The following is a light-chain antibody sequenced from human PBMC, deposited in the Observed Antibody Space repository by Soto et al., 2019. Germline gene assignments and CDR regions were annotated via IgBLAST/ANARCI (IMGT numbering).Light chain of an antibody. Sequence: EIVMTQSPTTLSVSPGERATLSCRASQTVGTNLAWYQQKPGQAPRLLISGASARATGLPVRFSGSGSGTEFTLTISSLQSEDFAVYYCQQYTNWPQTFGQGTKVDIK. CDR3: QQYTNWPQT. J-gene: IGKJ1*01. CDR2: GAS. CDR1: QTVGTN. V-gene: IGKV3-15*01.